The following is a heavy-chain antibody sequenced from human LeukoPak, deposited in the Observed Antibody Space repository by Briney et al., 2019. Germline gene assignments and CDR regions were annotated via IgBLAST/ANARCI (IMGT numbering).Heavy chain of an antibody. Sequence: ASVKVSCKASGYTFTSYDINWVRQATGQGLEWMGWMNPNSGNTGYAQKSQGRVTITRNTSISTAYMELSSLRSEDTAVYYCARSKPIMSYMDVWGKGTTVTVSS. V-gene: IGHV1-8*03. CDR1: GYTFTSYD. J-gene: IGHJ6*03. CDR2: MNPNSGNT. CDR3: ARSKPIMSYMDV.